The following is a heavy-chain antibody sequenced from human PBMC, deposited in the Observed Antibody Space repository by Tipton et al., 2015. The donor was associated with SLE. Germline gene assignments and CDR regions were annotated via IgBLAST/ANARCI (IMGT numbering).Heavy chain of an antibody. J-gene: IGHJ4*02. V-gene: IGHV4-34*01. CDR2: INHSGST. Sequence: TLSLTCAVYGGSFSGDYWSWIRLPPGKGLEWIGEINHSGSTNYNPSLKSRVTISVDTSKNQFSLKLNSVTAADTAVYYCARVAYSGYEGFWGQGTLVTVSS. CDR3: ARVAYSGYEGF. D-gene: IGHD5-12*01. CDR1: GGSFSGDY.